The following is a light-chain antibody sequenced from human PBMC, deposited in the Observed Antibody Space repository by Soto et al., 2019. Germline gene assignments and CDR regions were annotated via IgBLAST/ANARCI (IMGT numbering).Light chain of an antibody. CDR3: SSYTSSSTYV. CDR1: SSDVGGYNY. V-gene: IGLV2-14*01. CDR2: EVS. Sequence: QSALTQPASVSGSPGQSIAISCTGTSSDVGGYNYVSWYQQHPGKAPKLMISEVSNRPSGVSNRFSGSKSGNTASLTISGLQAEDEADYYCSSYTSSSTYVFGTGTKLTV. J-gene: IGLJ1*01.